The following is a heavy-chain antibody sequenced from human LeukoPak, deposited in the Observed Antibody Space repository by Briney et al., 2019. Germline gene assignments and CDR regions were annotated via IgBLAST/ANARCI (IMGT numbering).Heavy chain of an antibody. CDR3: ARDGAISVAGGFSDY. Sequence: ASVKVSCTASGYTFTSYGISWVRQAPGQGLEWMGWTSAYNGNTNYAQKLQGRVTMTTDTSTSTAYIELRSLRSDDTAVYYYARDGAISVAGGFSDYWGQGTLVTVSS. CDR1: GYTFTSYG. J-gene: IGHJ4*02. D-gene: IGHD6-19*01. V-gene: IGHV1-18*01. CDR2: TSAYNGNT.